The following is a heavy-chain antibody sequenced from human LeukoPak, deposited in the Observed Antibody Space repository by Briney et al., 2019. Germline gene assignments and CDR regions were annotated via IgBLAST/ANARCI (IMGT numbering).Heavy chain of an antibody. Sequence: PSETLSLTCTVSGGAISSSSYYWGWIRQPPGKGLEWIGSIYYSGSTYYNPSLKSRVTISVDTSKNQFSLKLSSVTAADTAVYYCARDYPNLHQPKSSYYYGSAWGQGTLVTVSS. CDR3: ARDYPNLHQPKSSYYYGSA. J-gene: IGHJ4*02. CDR1: GGAISSSSYY. D-gene: IGHD3-10*01. V-gene: IGHV4-39*07. CDR2: IYYSGST.